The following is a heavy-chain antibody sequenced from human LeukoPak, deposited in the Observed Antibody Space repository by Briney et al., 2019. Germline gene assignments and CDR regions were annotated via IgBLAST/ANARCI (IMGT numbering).Heavy chain of an antibody. CDR2: INHSGST. J-gene: IGHJ5*02. V-gene: IGHV4-34*01. D-gene: IGHD6-19*01. CDR1: GGSFSGYY. Sequence: PSETLSLTCAVYGGSFSGYYWSRIRQPPGKGLEWMGEINHSGSTNYNPSLKSRVTISVDTSKNQSSLKLSSVTAADTAVYYCARRARRGIAVARNWFDPWGQGTLVTVSS. CDR3: ARRARRGIAVARNWFDP.